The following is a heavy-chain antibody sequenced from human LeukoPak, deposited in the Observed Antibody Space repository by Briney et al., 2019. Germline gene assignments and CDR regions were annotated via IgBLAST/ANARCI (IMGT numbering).Heavy chain of an antibody. Sequence: SVKVSCKASGGTFSSYAISWVRQAPGQGLEWMGRIIPILGIANYAQKFQGRVTITADKSTSTAYMELSSLRSEDTAVYYCARDRVGYYDSSGYFQPYYFDYWGQGTLVTVSS. J-gene: IGHJ4*02. CDR1: GGTFSSYA. D-gene: IGHD3-22*01. V-gene: IGHV1-69*04. CDR3: ARDRVGYYDSSGYFQPYYFDY. CDR2: IIPILGIA.